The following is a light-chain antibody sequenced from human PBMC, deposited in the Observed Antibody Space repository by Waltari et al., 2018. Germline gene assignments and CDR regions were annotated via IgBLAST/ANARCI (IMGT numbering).Light chain of an antibody. CDR1: QGINNF. Sequence: DIQMTQSPSSLSASVGDRVIITCRASQGINNFLAWFQQKPGKALKSLIYAASSLQSGVPSKFSGSGSGTDFTLTISSLQPEDFATYYCQQYNSYPITFGPGTKLDIK. J-gene: IGKJ3*01. CDR2: AAS. CDR3: QQYNSYPIT. V-gene: IGKV1-16*02.